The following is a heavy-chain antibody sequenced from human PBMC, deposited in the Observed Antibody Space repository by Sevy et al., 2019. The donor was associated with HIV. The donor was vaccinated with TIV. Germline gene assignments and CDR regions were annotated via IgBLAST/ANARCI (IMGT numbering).Heavy chain of an antibody. CDR2: LKSDVYGGTV. J-gene: IGHJ4*02. CDR3: TRWKAAQSIFDY. CDR1: GFTFGDYG. Sequence: GGSLRLSCTASGFTFGDYGMSWVRQAPGKGLEWVAFLKSDVYGGTVDHAACVRGRFVISSDDSKTIAYLQMNDLKTADTGVYYCTRWKAAQSIFDYWGQGALVTVSS. V-gene: IGHV3-49*04. D-gene: IGHD6-13*01.